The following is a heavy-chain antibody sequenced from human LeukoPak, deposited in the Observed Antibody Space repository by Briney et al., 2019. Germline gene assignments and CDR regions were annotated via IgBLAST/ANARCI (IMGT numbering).Heavy chain of an antibody. CDR1: GFTFSSYA. J-gene: IGHJ4*02. D-gene: IGHD3-16*01. V-gene: IGHV3-30*04. Sequence: GGSLRLFCAASGFTFSSYAMHWVRQAPGKGLEWVAVISYDGSNKYYADSVKGRFTISRDNSKNTLYLQMNSLRAEDTAVYYCARDPSYDYVWGSKGGFDYWGQGTLVTVSS. CDR2: ISYDGSNK. CDR3: ARDPSYDYVWGSKGGFDY.